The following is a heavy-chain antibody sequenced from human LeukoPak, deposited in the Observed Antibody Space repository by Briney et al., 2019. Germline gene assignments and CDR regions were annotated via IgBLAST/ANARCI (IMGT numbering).Heavy chain of an antibody. CDR2: ISAYNGNT. J-gene: IGHJ4*02. CDR3: ATAYYDFWSGKTHTYFDY. CDR1: GYTFTSYG. V-gene: IGHV1-18*01. Sequence: ASVKVSCKASGYTFTSYGISWVRQAPGQGLEWMGWISAYNGNTNYAQKLQGRVTMTTDTSTSTAYMELRSLRSDDTAVYYCATAYYDFWSGKTHTYFDYWGQGTLVTVSS. D-gene: IGHD3-3*01.